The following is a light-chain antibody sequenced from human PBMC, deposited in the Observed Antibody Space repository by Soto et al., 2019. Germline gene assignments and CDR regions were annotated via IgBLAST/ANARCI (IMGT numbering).Light chain of an antibody. CDR2: DDS. Sequence: SYELTQLPSVSVAPGQTASITCAGNNIGSKSVHWYQQRPGQAPVLVVYDDSDRPSGIPERFSGSNSGNTATLTISRVEAEDEADYYCQVWDSSTDHWVFGGGTKLTVL. V-gene: IGLV3-21*02. J-gene: IGLJ3*02. CDR3: QVWDSSTDHWV. CDR1: NIGSKS.